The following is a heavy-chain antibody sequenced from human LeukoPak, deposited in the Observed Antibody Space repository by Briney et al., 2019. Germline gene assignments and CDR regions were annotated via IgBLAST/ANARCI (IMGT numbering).Heavy chain of an antibody. Sequence: GESLKISCKGSGYSFTSYCIAWVRQMPGKGLEWMGIIYPGDSDTRYSPSFQGLVTISAAKSITTAYLQWSSLKASDTAMYYCARGALPAANWFDPWGQGTLVTVSS. CDR2: IYPGDSDT. CDR3: ARGALPAANWFDP. V-gene: IGHV5-51*01. D-gene: IGHD2-2*01. CDR1: GYSFTSYC. J-gene: IGHJ5*02.